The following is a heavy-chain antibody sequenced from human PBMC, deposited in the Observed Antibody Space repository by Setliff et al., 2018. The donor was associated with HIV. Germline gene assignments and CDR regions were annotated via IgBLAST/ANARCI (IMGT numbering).Heavy chain of an antibody. Sequence: SVKVSCKTSGGTFNTYGMNWVRQAPGQGLEWMGGIIPIVSVPNYAQKFQDRVTITADESTSTAYMEMCSLRSEDTAVYYCSSVPHPYCSGTSCPSGSWGQGTLVTVSS. J-gene: IGHJ5*02. CDR2: IIPIVSVP. V-gene: IGHV1-69*10. CDR1: GGTFNTYG. CDR3: SSVPHPYCSGTSCPSGS. D-gene: IGHD2-2*01.